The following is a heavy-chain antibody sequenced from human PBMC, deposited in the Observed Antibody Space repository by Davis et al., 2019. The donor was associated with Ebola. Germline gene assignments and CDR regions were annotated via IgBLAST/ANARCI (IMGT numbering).Heavy chain of an antibody. Sequence: GGSLRLSCAASGFIFNISHIPWVCHAPGRGLEWVAFVRSHGSDDHYADSVKGRFTISRDNSKNTLYLQMNSLRPEDTDVYYCARDSDDYSFDYWGQGSLVTVSS. V-gene: IGHV3-30*02. CDR1: GFIFNISH. D-gene: IGHD4-11*01. CDR2: VRSHGSDD. J-gene: IGHJ4*02. CDR3: ARDSDDYSFDY.